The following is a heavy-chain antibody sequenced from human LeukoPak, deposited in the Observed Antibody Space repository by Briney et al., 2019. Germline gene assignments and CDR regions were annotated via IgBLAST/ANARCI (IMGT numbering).Heavy chain of an antibody. CDR1: GYSFTNYW. CDR3: ARQGYCGGDCYRGFDY. D-gene: IGHD2-21*02. V-gene: IGHV5-51*01. CDR2: IYPGDSDT. J-gene: IGHJ4*02. Sequence: GESLKISCKGSGYSFTNYWIGWVRQMPGKGLEWMGIIYPGDSDTRYSPSFQGQVTISADKSISTAYLQWSSLKASDTAMYYCARQGYCGGDCYRGFDYWGQGTLVTVSS.